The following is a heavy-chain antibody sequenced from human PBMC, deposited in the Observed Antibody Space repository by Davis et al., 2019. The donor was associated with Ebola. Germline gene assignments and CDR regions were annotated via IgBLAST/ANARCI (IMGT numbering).Heavy chain of an antibody. CDR2: ITVTSNYT. Sequence: GESLKISCAASGFTFSSYSMNWVRQAPGKGLEWVSSITVTSNYTYYADSVKGRFTISRDNAKNSLYLQMNSLRAEDTAVYYCARRNWFDPWGQGTLVTVSS. CDR3: ARRNWFDP. J-gene: IGHJ5*02. V-gene: IGHV3-21*01. CDR1: GFTFSSYS.